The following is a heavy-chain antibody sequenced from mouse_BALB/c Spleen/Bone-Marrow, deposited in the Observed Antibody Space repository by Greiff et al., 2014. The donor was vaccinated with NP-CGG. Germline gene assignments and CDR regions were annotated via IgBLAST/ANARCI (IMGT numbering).Heavy chain of an antibody. J-gene: IGHJ4*01. CDR1: GFNIKDTY. Sequence: DVKLVESGAELVKPGASVKLSCTASGFNIKDTYMHWVKQRPEQGLEWIGRIDPANGNTKYDPKFQGKATITADTSSNTAYLQLSSLTSEDTAFYYCARWEYYAMDYWGQGTSVTVSS. D-gene: IGHD4-1*01. CDR2: IDPANGNT. CDR3: ARWEYYAMDY. V-gene: IGHV14-3*02.